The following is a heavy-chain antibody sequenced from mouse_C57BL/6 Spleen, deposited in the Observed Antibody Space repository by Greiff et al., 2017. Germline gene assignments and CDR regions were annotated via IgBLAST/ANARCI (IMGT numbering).Heavy chain of an antibody. D-gene: IGHD1-1*01. CDR3: ARNYGSSSYYAMDY. V-gene: IGHV1-19*01. J-gene: IGHJ4*01. Sequence: VHVKQSGPVLVKPGASVKMSCKASGYTFTDYYMNWVKQSHGKSLEWIGVINPYNGGTSYNQKFKGKATLTVDKSSSTAYMELNSLTSEDSAVYYCARNYGSSSYYAMDYWGQGTSVTVSS. CDR2: INPYNGGT. CDR1: GYTFTDYY.